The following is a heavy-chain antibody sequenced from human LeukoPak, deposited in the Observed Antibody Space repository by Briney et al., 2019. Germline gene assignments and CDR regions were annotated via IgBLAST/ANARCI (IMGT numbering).Heavy chain of an antibody. V-gene: IGHV4-38-2*01. J-gene: IGHJ6*02. CDR1: GYSISSGYY. CDR3: ANLLLEGLTDYYYYGMDV. Sequence: PSETLSLTCAVSGYSISSGYYWGWIRQPPGKGLEWIGSIYYSGSTYYNPSLKSRVTISVDTSKNQFSLKLSSVTAADTAVYYCANLLLEGLTDYYYYGMDVWGQGTTVAVSS. D-gene: IGHD3-3*01. CDR2: IYYSGST.